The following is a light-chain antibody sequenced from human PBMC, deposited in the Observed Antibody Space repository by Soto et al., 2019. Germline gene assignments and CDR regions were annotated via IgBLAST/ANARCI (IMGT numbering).Light chain of an antibody. Sequence: QLVLTQPPSASASLGASVTLTCTLSSGYSNYKVDWYQQRPGKGPRFVMRVGTGGIVGSKGDGIPDRFSVLVSGLNRYLTINNIQEEDESDYYCGADHGGGSNFVYVFGTGTKVTVL. CDR3: GADHGGGSNFVYV. V-gene: IGLV9-49*01. J-gene: IGLJ1*01. CDR2: VGTGGIVG. CDR1: SGYSNYK.